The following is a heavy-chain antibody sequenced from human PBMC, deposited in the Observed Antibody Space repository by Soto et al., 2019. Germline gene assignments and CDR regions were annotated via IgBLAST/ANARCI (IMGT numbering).Heavy chain of an antibody. D-gene: IGHD5-18*01. V-gene: IGHV4-59*01. CDR2: IYYSGST. CDR1: CGSISSYY. J-gene: IGHJ4*02. Sequence: PSETLSLTCXVSCGSISSYYWIWIRPPPLKGLEWIGYIYYSGSTNYNPSLKSRVTISVDTSKNQFSLKMSSVTAADTAVYYCARGIRQLWSPAYYFDYWGQGTLVTVSS. CDR3: ARGIRQLWSPAYYFDY.